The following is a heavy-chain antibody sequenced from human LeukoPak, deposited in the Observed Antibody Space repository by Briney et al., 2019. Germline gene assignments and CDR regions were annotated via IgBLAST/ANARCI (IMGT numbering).Heavy chain of an antibody. D-gene: IGHD3-22*01. V-gene: IGHV1-2*06. CDR1: GYTFTGYD. Sequence: ASVKVSCKASGYTFTGYDIHWVRQAPGQGLEWMGRIIPNRGGTNHAQKFQGRVTMTRDTSISTAYMELSGLRSDDTAVYYCARDSDSSGYSVDYWGQGTLLTVSS. J-gene: IGHJ4*02. CDR3: ARDSDSSGYSVDY. CDR2: IIPNRGGT.